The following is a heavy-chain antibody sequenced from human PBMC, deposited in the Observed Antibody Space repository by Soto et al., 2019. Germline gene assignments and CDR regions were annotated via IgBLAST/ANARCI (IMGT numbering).Heavy chain of an antibody. J-gene: IGHJ3*02. CDR1: GGSVSSGSYY. Sequence: QVQLQESGPGLVKPSETLSLTCTVSGGSVSSGSYYWSWIRQPPGKGLEWVGYIYYSGSTNYNPSLKSRVIISVDTSKNQFSLKLSSVTAADTAVYYCASHPSGGPAIAKWAVSSVDMWGQGTMVTVSS. V-gene: IGHV4-61*01. CDR2: IYYSGST. CDR3: ASHPSGGPAIAKWAVSSVDM. D-gene: IGHD5-18*01.